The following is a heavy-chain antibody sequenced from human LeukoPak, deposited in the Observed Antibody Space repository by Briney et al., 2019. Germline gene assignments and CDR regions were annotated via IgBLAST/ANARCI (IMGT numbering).Heavy chain of an antibody. CDR1: GFTFDDYA. CDR3: AKDLYYYDSSASVFDY. J-gene: IGHJ4*02. V-gene: IGHV3-9*01. CDR2: ISWNSGSI. Sequence: GGSLRLSCAASGFTFDDYAMHWVRQAPGKGLEWVSGISWNSGSISYADSVKGRFTISRDNAKNSLYLQMNSLRAEDTALYYCAKDLYYYDSSASVFDYWGQGTLVTVSS. D-gene: IGHD3-22*01.